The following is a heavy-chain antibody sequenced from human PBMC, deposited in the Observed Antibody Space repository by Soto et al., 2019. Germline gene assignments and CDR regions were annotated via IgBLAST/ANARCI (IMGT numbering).Heavy chain of an antibody. CDR3: ARDAGSPQSVQAGLKYYFDY. Sequence: EVQLLESGGGLVQPGGSLRLSCAASGFTFSSYAMSWVRQAPGKGLEWVSAISGSGGSTYYADSVKGRFTISRDNSKNTLYLQMNSLRAEDTAVYYCARDAGSPQSVQAGLKYYFDYWGQGTLVTVSS. J-gene: IGHJ4*02. CDR2: ISGSGGST. CDR1: GFTFSSYA. V-gene: IGHV3-23*01. D-gene: IGHD1-26*01.